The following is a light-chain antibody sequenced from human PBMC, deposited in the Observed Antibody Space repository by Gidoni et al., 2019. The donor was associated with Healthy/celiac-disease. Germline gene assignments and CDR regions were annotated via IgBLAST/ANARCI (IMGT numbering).Light chain of an antibody. J-gene: IGKJ5*01. CDR3: MQALQTLGIT. Sequence: DRARTQSPLSLPVTPGEPASISCRSSQSLLHSNGYNYLDWYLQKPGQSPQLLIYLGSTRASWVPDRFSGSGSGTDFTLIISRVEAEDVVVYYCMQALQTLGITFXQXTRLEIK. CDR2: LGS. CDR1: QSLLHSNGYNY. V-gene: IGKV2-28*01.